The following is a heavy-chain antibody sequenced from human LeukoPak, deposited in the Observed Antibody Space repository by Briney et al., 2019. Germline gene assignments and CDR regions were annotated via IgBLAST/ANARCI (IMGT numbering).Heavy chain of an antibody. CDR2: INEDESEK. D-gene: IGHD4-23*01. J-gene: IGHJ4*02. CDR1: GFSLCRFW. CDR3: ARAVDDDPVDY. Sequence: PGVSLRLSCAASGFSLCRFWMMWLPKAPGKGLEGVANINEDESEKQFVDYVRGRFTIAKDNAKNSLYLQMSSPRFEDTAVYYCARAVDDDPVDYWGQGTLVTVSS. V-gene: IGHV3-7*04.